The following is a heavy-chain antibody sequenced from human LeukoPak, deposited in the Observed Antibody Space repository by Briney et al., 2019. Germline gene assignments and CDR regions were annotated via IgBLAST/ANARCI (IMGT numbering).Heavy chain of an antibody. CDR1: GFTFSSYS. D-gene: IGHD5-12*01. V-gene: IGHV3-21*01. Sequence: GGSLRLSCAASGFTFSSYSMNWVRQAPGKGLEWVSSISSSSSYIYYADSVKGRFTISRDNAKNSVYLQMNSLRPEDTAVYYCSRDRLGGLDLWGQGTLVTVSS. J-gene: IGHJ5*02. CDR2: ISSSSSYI. CDR3: SRDRLGGLDL.